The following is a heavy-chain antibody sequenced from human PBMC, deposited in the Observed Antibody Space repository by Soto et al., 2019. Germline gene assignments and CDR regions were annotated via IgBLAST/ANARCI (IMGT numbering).Heavy chain of an antibody. CDR2: IDPTDSYT. Sequence: GEYVTISCKTSGYSSTRKWISWVRPVHGKGLEWLGRIDPTDSYTNYSPSFQCYVTISVDKSSSTAYVQWSSLKASDTAMYYCAAALAPSGSTFFSWFGPWDQETRVGVSS. D-gene: IGHD1-26*01. V-gene: IGHV5-10-1*01. CDR3: AAALAPSGSTFFSWFGP. CDR1: GYSSTRKW. J-gene: IGHJ5*02.